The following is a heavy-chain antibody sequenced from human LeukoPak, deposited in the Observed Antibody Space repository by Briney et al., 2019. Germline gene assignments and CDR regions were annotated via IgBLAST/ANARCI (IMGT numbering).Heavy chain of an antibody. J-gene: IGHJ4*02. CDR2: INSDGSST. V-gene: IGHV3-74*01. Sequence: PGGSLRLPCAASGFTFSSYWMHWVRQAPGKGLVWVSRINSDGSSTSYADSVKGRFTISRDNAKNTLYLQMSSLRAEDTAVYYCAREGRNDYNMFWGQGTLVTVSS. D-gene: IGHD5-24*01. CDR3: AREGRNDYNMF. CDR1: GFTFSSYW.